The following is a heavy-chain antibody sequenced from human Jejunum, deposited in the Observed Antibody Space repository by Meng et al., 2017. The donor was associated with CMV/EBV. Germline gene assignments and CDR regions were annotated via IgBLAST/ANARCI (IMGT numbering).Heavy chain of an antibody. Sequence: SDYGIHWVRQAAGTGLEWVGRIRGKVGKSAIAYAESVKGRFTISREDSKNTAYLQMNSLRVEDTAAYYCVGVRTFNYDSSGHSLDYWGQGTLVTVSS. V-gene: IGHV3-73*01. CDR3: VGVRTFNYDSSGHSLDY. CDR1: SDYG. J-gene: IGHJ4*02. CDR2: IRGKVGKSAI. D-gene: IGHD3-22*01.